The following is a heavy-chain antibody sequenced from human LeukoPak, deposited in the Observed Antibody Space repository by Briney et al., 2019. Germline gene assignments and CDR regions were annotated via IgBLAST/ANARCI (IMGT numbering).Heavy chain of an antibody. CDR1: GYTFTGYY. J-gene: IGHJ6*02. CDR3: ARDPQKVLRFLEWTHLDYYGMDV. V-gene: IGHV1-2*06. CDR2: INPNSGGT. D-gene: IGHD3-3*01. Sequence: GASVKVSCKASGYTFTGYYMHWVRQAPGQGLEWMGRINPNSGGTNYAQKSQGRVTMTRDTSISTAYMELSRLRSDDTAVYYCARDPQKVLRFLEWTHLDYYGMDVWGQGTTVTVSS.